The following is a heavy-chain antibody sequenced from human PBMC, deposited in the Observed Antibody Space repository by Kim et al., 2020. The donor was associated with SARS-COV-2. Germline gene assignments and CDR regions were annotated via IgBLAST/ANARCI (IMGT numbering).Heavy chain of an antibody. CDR3: AREGSSGWYYYYGMDV. V-gene: IGHV3-30*07. Sequence: SVKGRFTISRDNSKNTLYLQMNSLRAEDTAVYYCAREGSSGWYYYYGMDVWGQGTTVTVSS. D-gene: IGHD6-19*01. J-gene: IGHJ6*02.